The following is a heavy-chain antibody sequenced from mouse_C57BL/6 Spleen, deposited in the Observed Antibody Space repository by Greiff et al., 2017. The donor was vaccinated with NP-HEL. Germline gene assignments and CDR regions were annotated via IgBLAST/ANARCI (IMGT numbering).Heavy chain of an antibody. CDR1: GYTFTDYY. D-gene: IGHD3-2*02. CDR3: ARCPVTAQATEDYFDY. V-gene: IGHV1-26*01. J-gene: IGHJ2*01. Sequence: EVQLQQSGPELVKPGASVKISCKASGYTFTDYYMNWVKQSHGKSLEWIGDINPNNGGTSYNQKFKGKATLTVDKSSSTAYMELRSLTSEDSAVYYCARCPVTAQATEDYFDYWGQGTTLTVSS. CDR2: INPNNGGT.